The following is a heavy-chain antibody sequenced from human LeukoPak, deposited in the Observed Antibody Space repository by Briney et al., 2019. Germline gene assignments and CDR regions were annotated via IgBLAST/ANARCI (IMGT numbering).Heavy chain of an antibody. CDR1: GGSISSGGYY. D-gene: IGHD2-15*01. V-gene: IGHV4-31*03. Sequence: TLSLTCTVSGGSISSGGYYWSWIRQHPGKGLEWIGYIYYSGSTYYNPSLKSRVTISVDTSKNQFSLKLSSVTAADTAVYYCARGGAEFRYCSGGSCYSGYYFDYWGQGTLVTVSS. CDR3: ARGGAEFRYCSGGSCYSGYYFDY. J-gene: IGHJ4*02. CDR2: IYYSGST.